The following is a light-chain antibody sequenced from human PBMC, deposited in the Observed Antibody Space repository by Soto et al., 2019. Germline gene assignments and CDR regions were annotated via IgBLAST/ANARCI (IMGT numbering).Light chain of an antibody. V-gene: IGKV3-15*01. J-gene: IGKJ1*01. CDR3: QQYFNWWT. Sequence: EIVMTQSPATLSVSPGERATLSCRASQSVTNNLAWYQQKPGQPPRLLIYGASSRATGIPARFSGSGSGTEFTLTITSLQSEDFAVYYCQQYFNWWTFGQGTKVEIK. CDR2: GAS. CDR1: QSVTNN.